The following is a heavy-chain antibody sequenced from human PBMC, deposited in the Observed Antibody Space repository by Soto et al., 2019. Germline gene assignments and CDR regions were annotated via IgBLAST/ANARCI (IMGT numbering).Heavy chain of an antibody. CDR2: IVVGSGNT. Sequence: QMQLVQSGPEVKKPGTSVKVSCKASGFTFTNSAIQWVRQARGQRLEWIGWIVVGSGNTNSAQKFQERLTITRDMSTSTAYMELSSLRSEDTAIYYCAARTGYYTSDYYMDVWGKGTTVTVSS. D-gene: IGHD3-9*01. J-gene: IGHJ6*03. V-gene: IGHV1-58*02. CDR3: AARTGYYTSDYYMDV. CDR1: GFTFTNSA.